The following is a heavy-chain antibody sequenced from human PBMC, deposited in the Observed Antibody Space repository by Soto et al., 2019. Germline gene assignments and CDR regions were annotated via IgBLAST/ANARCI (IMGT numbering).Heavy chain of an antibody. CDR1: VYTFSTYW. J-gene: IGHJ4*02. Sequence: GESLKISCEGSVYTFSTYWIGWVRQIPGEGLEWMGIIHPGDSDTRYSPSFQGQVTISADRSINTAYLQWRSLKASDTAIYYCVKQAHGLDGVAFDYWGQGTQVTVSS. D-gene: IGHD2-15*01. V-gene: IGHV5-51*01. CDR2: IHPGDSDT. CDR3: VKQAHGLDGVAFDY.